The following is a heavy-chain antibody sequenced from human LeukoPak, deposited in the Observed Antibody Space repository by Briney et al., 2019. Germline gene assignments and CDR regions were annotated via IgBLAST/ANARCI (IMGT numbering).Heavy chain of an antibody. J-gene: IGHJ4*02. CDR2: IKQDGSEK. CDR1: GFTFSNYW. D-gene: IGHD6-13*01. V-gene: IGHV3-7*02. Sequence: GGSLRLSCAASGFTFSNYWMSWVRQAPGKGLEWVANIKQDGSEKYYVDSVKGRFTISRDNDKNSLYLQMNSLRDEDTAVYYCARGTRSDSWYIDYWGQGTLVSVSS. CDR3: ARGTRSDSWYIDY.